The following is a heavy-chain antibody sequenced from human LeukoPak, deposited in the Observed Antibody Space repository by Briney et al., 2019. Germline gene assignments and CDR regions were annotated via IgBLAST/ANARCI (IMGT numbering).Heavy chain of an antibody. CDR1: EFSFSTFA. CDR2: ISYDGINK. J-gene: IGHJ4*02. CDR3: VKGLDYSSSQMDS. Sequence: PGGSLRLSCAASEFSFSTFAMHWVRQAPGKGPEWVAVISYDGINKYYADSVEGRFIISRDNSKNTLYLQMNSLRAEDTAVYYCVKGLDYSSSQMDSWGQGTLVTVSS. D-gene: IGHD6-6*01. V-gene: IGHV3-30*04.